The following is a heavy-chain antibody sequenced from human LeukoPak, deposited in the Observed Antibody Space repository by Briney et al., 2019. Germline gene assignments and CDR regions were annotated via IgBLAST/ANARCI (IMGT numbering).Heavy chain of an antibody. CDR1: GFTFSSYA. Sequence: GGSLRLSCAASGFTFSSYAMSWVRQAPGKGLEWVSAISGSGGSTYYADSVKGRFTISRDNSKNTLYLQMNSLRAEDTAVYYCAIWAKMALRPRNWFDPWGQGTLVTVSS. V-gene: IGHV3-23*01. D-gene: IGHD5-24*01. CDR3: AIWAKMALRPRNWFDP. CDR2: ISGSGGST. J-gene: IGHJ5*02.